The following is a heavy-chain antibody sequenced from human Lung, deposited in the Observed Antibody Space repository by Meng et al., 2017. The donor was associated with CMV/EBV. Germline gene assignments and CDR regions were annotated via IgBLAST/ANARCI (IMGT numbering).Heavy chain of an antibody. CDR1: GDSITNHNW. CDR2: IPHRGSS. CDR3: LRRSGGSV. Sequence: QVRLRGPGPALVKPSETLSLTCAVPGDSITNHNWWAWVRQPPGKGLEWIGEIPHRGSSAYNPSLKSRVSMSIDKSKNQFSLKLTSVTAADTAVYHCLRRSGGSVWGQGTLVTVSS. V-gene: IGHV4-4*02. D-gene: IGHD3-10*01. J-gene: IGHJ1*01.